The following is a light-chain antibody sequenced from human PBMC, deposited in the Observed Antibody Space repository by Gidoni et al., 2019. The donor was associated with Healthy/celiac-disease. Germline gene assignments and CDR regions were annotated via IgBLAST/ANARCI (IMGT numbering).Light chain of an antibody. CDR3: QVWDSSSDHPEV. J-gene: IGLJ3*02. Sequence: SYVLTQPPSVSEAPGKTARITCGGNNIGSKSVHWYQQKPGQAPVLVIYYDSDRPSGIPERFSGSNSGNTATLTISRVEAGDEADYYCQVWDSSSDHPEVFGGGTKLTVL. CDR2: YDS. V-gene: IGLV3-21*04. CDR1: NIGSKS.